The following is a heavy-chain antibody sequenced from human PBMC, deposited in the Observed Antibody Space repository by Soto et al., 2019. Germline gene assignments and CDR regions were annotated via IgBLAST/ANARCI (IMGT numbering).Heavy chain of an antibody. V-gene: IGHV4-34*01. J-gene: IGHJ6*02. CDR1: GGSFSGYY. CDR3: ARGLGSWYFLYYYGMDV. CDR2: INHSGST. D-gene: IGHD6-13*01. Sequence: QVQLQQWGAGLLKPSETLSLTCAVYGGSFSGYYWSWIRQPPRKGLEWIGEINHSGSTNYNPSLKSRVPISVDTSKNPFALKLSSVTAADTAVYYCARGLGSWYFLYYYGMDVWGQGTTVTVSS.